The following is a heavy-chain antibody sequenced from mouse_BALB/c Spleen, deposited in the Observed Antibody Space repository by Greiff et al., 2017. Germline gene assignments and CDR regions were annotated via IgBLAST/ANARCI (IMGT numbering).Heavy chain of an antibody. Sequence: EVNVVESGGGLVKPGGSLKLSCAASGFTFSSYAMSWVRQTPEKRLEWVASISSGGSTYYPDSVKGRFTISRDNARNILYLQMSSLRSEDTAMYYCARQHLYYDYSWFAYWGQGTLVTVSA. CDR3: ARQHLYYDYSWFAY. J-gene: IGHJ3*01. CDR1: GFTFSSYA. D-gene: IGHD2-4*01. CDR2: ISSGGST. V-gene: IGHV5-6-5*01.